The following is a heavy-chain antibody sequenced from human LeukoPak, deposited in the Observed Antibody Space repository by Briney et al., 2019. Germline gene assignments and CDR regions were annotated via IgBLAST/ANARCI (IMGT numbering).Heavy chain of an antibody. CDR1: GFTFSSYA. D-gene: IGHD2-15*01. J-gene: IGHJ4*02. CDR3: AKCRSLSPASATNY. CDR2: ISGSGDST. Sequence: GGSLRLSCAASGFTFSSYAMSWVRQAPGKGLEWVSVISGSGDSTYYADSVKGRFTISRDNSKNTLYLQVKSLSAEDTAIYYCAKCRSLSPASATNYWGQGTLVTVSS. V-gene: IGHV3-23*01.